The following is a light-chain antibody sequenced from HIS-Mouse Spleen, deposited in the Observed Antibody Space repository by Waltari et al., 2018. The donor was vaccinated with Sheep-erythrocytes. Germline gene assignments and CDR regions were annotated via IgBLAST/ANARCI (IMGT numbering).Light chain of an antibody. V-gene: IGLV3-19*01. CDR3: NSRDSSGNHLGVV. Sequence: SSELTQDPAVSVALGQTVRITCQGDSLRSYYASWFQQKPGQALEVVIDGKKNRPSGIPDRFSGSSSGNTASLTITGAQAEDEADFYCNSRDSSGNHLGVVFGGGTKLTVL. J-gene: IGLJ2*01. CDR1: SLRSYY. CDR2: GKK.